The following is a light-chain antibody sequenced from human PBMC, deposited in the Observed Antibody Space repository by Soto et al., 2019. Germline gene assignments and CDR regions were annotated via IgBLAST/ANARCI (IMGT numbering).Light chain of an antibody. CDR2: DAS. CDR1: QSVSSY. CDR3: QQLSNWPPVFT. Sequence: EIVLTQSPATLSLSPGERATLSCRASQSVSSYLAWYQQKPCQAPRLLIYDASNRATGIPARFSGRGSGTDFPLTISSLEPADFAVYYCQQLSNWPPVFTFGPGTKVDIK. V-gene: IGKV3-11*01. J-gene: IGKJ3*01.